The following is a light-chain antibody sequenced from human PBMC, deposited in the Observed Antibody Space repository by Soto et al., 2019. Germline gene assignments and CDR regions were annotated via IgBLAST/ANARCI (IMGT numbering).Light chain of an antibody. CDR3: QQYDNWPIT. V-gene: IGKV3-15*01. CDR1: QSININ. CDR2: GAS. Sequence: EIVCTQSPSTLSVSPCERATLSCMASQSININLAWYQQKPGQAPRLLIYGASTRATGLPARFSGSGSGTEFTLIISSLQSEDSAVYYCQQYDNWPITFGQGTRLEIK. J-gene: IGKJ5*01.